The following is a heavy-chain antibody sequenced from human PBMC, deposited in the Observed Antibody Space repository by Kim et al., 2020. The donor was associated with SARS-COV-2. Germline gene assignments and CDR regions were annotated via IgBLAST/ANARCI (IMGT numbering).Heavy chain of an antibody. CDR2: ISSSGSTI. J-gene: IGHJ4*02. CDR3: ARGGPVLITIFGVVPRLFDY. CDR1: GFTFSSYE. Sequence: GGSLRLSCAASGFTFSSYEMNWVRQAPGKGLEWVSYISSSGSTIYYADSVKGRFTISRDNAKNSLYLQMNSLRAEDTAVYYCARGGPVLITIFGVVPRLFDYWGQGTLVTVSS. D-gene: IGHD3-3*01. V-gene: IGHV3-48*03.